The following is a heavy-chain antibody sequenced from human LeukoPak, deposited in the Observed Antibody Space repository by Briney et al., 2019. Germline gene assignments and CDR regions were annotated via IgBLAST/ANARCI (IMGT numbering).Heavy chain of an antibody. Sequence: PSETLSLTCAVYGGSFSGYYWSWIRQPPGKGLEWIGEINHSGSTNYSPSLKSRVTLSVDTSKNQFSLKLTSVTAADTAVYYCARPSGRYYYYMDVWGKGTTVTISS. CDR1: GGSFSGYY. CDR2: INHSGST. J-gene: IGHJ6*03. V-gene: IGHV4-34*01. CDR3: ARPSGRYYYYMDV.